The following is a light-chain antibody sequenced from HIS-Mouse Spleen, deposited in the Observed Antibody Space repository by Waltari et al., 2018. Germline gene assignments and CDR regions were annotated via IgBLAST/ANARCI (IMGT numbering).Light chain of an antibody. Sequence: QSVLTQPPSASGTPGQRVTISCSGSSSNIGSNYVYWYQQLPGTAPKLLIYRNNQRTSGVPDRFSGSRSGTSAYLAISGLRSEDEADYYCAAWDDSLSGPVFGGGTKLTVL. CDR3: AAWDDSLSGPV. CDR1: SSNIGSNY. V-gene: IGLV1-47*01. CDR2: RNN. J-gene: IGLJ3*02.